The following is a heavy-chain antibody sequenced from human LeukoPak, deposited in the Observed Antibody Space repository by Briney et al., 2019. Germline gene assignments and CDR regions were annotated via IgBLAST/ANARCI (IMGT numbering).Heavy chain of an antibody. V-gene: IGHV3-30*18. D-gene: IGHD6-19*01. CDR2: ISYDGSNK. Sequence: GGSLRLSCAASGFTFSSYGMHWVRQAPGKGLEWVAVISYDGSNKYYADSVKGRFTISRDNSKNTLYLQMNSLRAEDTAVYYCAKSGLTYSSGWHTEFDYWGQGTLVTVSS. J-gene: IGHJ4*02. CDR1: GFTFSSYG. CDR3: AKSGLTYSSGWHTEFDY.